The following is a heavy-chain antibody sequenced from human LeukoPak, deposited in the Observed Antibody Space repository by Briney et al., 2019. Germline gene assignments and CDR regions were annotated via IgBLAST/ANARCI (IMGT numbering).Heavy chain of an antibody. D-gene: IGHD3-9*01. V-gene: IGHV1-2*06. CDR2: INPNSGGT. Sequence: ASVKVSCKASGYTFINYYMHWVRQAPGQGLEWMGRINPNSGGTNYAQKFQGRVSMTRDTSISTAYMELSRLRSDDTAVYYCTRDRARYFDWLEGSYWGQGTLVTVSS. J-gene: IGHJ4*02. CDR3: TRDRARYFDWLEGSY. CDR1: GYTFINYY.